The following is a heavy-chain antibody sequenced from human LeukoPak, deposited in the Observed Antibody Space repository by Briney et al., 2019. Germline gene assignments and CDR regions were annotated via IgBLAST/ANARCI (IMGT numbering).Heavy chain of an antibody. CDR1: GYTFSTYS. V-gene: IGHV1-18*01. J-gene: IGHJ4*02. CDR2: IDPYNGDT. Sequence: ASVKVSCQASGYTFSTYSITWVRQAPGQGLEWMGWIDPYNGDTNYAQKFQGRVTMTTDTSTSTAYIHLTSLKSDDTAVYYCARQLWFGRRNDYWSQGTLVTVSS. D-gene: IGHD3-10*01. CDR3: ARQLWFGRRNDY.